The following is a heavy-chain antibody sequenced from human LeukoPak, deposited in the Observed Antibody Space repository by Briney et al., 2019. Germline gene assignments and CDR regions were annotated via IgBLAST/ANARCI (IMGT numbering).Heavy chain of an antibody. CDR2: GSYSGNT. D-gene: IGHD3-16*01. V-gene: IGHV4-39*07. CDR1: GGSINSGNYF. J-gene: IGHJ3*02. Sequence: PSETLSLTCSVSGGSINSGNYFWAWIRQPPGKGLEWIGSGSYSGNTYYNPSLKSRVTISVDTSKNHFSLKLSSVTAADTAMYSCARGNSYGPHDAFDIWGQGTMVTISS. CDR3: ARGNSYGPHDAFDI.